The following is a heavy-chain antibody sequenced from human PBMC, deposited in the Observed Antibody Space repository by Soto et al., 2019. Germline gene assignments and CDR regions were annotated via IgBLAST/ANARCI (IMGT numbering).Heavy chain of an antibody. D-gene: IGHD2-2*01. CDR2: IYHSGTT. CDR1: DFSISSGHY. V-gene: IGHV4-38-2*01. J-gene: IGHJ4*02. Sequence: SETLSLTCAVSDFSISSGHYWGWIRQPPGKGLEWIGSIYHSGTTYNNPSLKSRVTMSVDKPKNQFSLKLSSVTAADTAVYYCARWRNDCSTTSCYHFDYWGQGTLVTVSS. CDR3: ARWRNDCSTTSCYHFDY.